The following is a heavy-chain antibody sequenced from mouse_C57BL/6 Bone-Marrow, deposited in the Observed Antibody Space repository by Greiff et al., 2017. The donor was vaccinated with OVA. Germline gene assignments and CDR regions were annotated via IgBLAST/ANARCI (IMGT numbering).Heavy chain of an antibody. D-gene: IGHD1-1*01. CDR1: GYTFTSYG. CDR2: IYPRSGNT. Sequence: QVHVKQPGAELARPGASVKLSCKASGYTFTSYGISWVKQRTGQGLEWIGEIYPRSGNTYYNEKFKGKATLTADKSSSTAYMELRSLTSEDSAVYFCARSGYYGSSSYYFDDWGQGTTLTVSS. J-gene: IGHJ2*01. V-gene: IGHV1-81*01. CDR3: ARSGYYGSSSYYFDD.